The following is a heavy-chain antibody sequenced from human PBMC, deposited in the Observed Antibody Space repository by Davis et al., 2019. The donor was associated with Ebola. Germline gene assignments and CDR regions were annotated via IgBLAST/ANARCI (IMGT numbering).Heavy chain of an antibody. D-gene: IGHD5-18*01. CDR2: INAGNGNT. CDR1: GYTFTSYA. Sequence: ASVKVSCKASGYTFTSYAMHWVRQAPGQRLEWMGWINAGNGNTKYSQKFQGRVTITRDTSASTAYMELSSLRSEDTAVYYCARVSTAMVRTPFDYWGQGTLVTVSS. V-gene: IGHV1-3*01. J-gene: IGHJ4*02. CDR3: ARVSTAMVRTPFDY.